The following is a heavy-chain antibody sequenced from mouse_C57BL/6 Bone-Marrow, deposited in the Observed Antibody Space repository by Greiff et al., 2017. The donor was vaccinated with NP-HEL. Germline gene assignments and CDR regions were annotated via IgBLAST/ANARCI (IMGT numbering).Heavy chain of an antibody. D-gene: IGHD1-1*01. CDR3: ARHRVLITTVVARDYYAMDY. J-gene: IGHJ4*01. CDR1: GFTFSDYY. V-gene: IGHV5-12*01. Sequence: EVQLVESGGGLVQPGGSLKLSCAASGFTFSDYYMYWVRQTPEKRLEWVAYISNGGGSTYYPDTVKGRFTISRDNAKNTLYLQMSRLKSEDTAMYYCARHRVLITTVVARDYYAMDYWGQGTSVTVAS. CDR2: ISNGGGST.